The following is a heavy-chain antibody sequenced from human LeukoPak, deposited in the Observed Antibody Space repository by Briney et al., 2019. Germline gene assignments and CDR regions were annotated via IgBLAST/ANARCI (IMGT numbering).Heavy chain of an antibody. CDR3: ARGGTTVISDAFDL. Sequence: SQTLSLTCAVSGGSISSGPYSWNWIRQPPGKGLEWIGYIYHSGTAYYNPSLKRRVIISVDRSKNRFSLKLTSVTAADTAMYYCARGGTTVISDAFDLWGQGTMVTVSS. V-gene: IGHV4-30-2*01. CDR1: GGSISSGPYS. D-gene: IGHD4-17*01. CDR2: IYHSGTA. J-gene: IGHJ3*01.